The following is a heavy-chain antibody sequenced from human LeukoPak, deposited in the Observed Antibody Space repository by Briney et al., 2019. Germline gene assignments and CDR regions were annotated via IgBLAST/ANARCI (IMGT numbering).Heavy chain of an antibody. CDR2: IKWNDDK. CDR1: GFSLSTSGVG. J-gene: IGHJ1*01. D-gene: IGHD2-2*01. CDR3: VHDIPRGEGFQH. V-gene: IGHV2-5*01. Sequence: ESGPTLVKPTQTLTLTCTFSGFSLSTSGVGVGWIRQPPGKALEWLAVIKWNDDKNYSPSLKSRLTITKDTSKNQVVLTMTNMDPVDTATYYCVHDIPRGEGFQHWGQGTLVTVSS.